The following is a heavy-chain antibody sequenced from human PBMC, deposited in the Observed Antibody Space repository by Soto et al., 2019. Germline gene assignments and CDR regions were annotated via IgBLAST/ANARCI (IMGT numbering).Heavy chain of an antibody. CDR2: ISAYNGNT. CDR3: ARASMWPYHYHY. J-gene: IGHJ4*02. V-gene: IGHV1-18*01. CDR1: GYTFTSYG. D-gene: IGHD2-2*01. Sequence: GAXVKVSCKASGYTFTSYGIRWVRQAPGQGLEWMGWISAYNGNTNYAQKLQGRVTMTIDTSTSTAYMELRSLRSDDTAVYYCARASMWPYHYHYWGQGTLVTVSS.